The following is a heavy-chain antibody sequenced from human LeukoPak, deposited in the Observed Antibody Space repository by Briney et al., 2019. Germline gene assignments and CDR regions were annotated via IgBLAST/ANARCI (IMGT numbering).Heavy chain of an antibody. D-gene: IGHD4-11*01. V-gene: IGHV4-34*01. CDR3: ARAHSESYYMDV. Sequence: PSETLSLTCAVYGGSFSGYYWSWIRQPPGKGLEWIGEINHSGSTNYSPSLKSRVTISVDTSKNQFSLKLSSVTAADTAVYYCARAHSESYYMDVWGKGTTVTVSS. CDR2: INHSGST. CDR1: GGSFSGYY. J-gene: IGHJ6*03.